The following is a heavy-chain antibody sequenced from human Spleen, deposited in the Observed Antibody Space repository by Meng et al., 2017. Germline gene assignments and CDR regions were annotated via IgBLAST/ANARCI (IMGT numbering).Heavy chain of an antibody. V-gene: IGHV4-34*01. CDR3: ARGPTTMAHDFDY. CDR2: INHSGST. D-gene: IGHD4-11*01. Sequence: VQLRQWVAGLLKPSETLSPTCVVSGGSFSDYYWSWIRQPPGKGLEWIGEINHSGSTNYNPSLESRATISVDTSQNNLSLKLSSVTAADSAVYYCARGPTTMAHDFDYWGQGTLVTVSS. J-gene: IGHJ4*02. CDR1: GGSFSDYY.